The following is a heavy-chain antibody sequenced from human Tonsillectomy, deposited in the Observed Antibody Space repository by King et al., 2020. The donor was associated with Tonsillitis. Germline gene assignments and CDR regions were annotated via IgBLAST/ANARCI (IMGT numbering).Heavy chain of an antibody. CDR2: ISYDGTNK. CDR1: GFIFSSYG. CDR3: AKEEGGGGYYAGIDY. D-gene: IGHD3-22*01. V-gene: IGHV3-30*18. Sequence: VQLVESGGGVVQPGRSLRLSCTASGFIFSSYGMHWVRQAPGKGLEWVAVISYDGTNKYYTDYLKGRFTISRDNSKNTLYLQMNSLRAEETAVDYCAKEEGGGGYYAGIDYWGPGTLVTVSS. J-gene: IGHJ4*02.